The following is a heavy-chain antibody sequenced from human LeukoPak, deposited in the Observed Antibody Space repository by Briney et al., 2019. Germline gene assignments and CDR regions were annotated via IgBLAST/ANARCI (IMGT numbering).Heavy chain of an antibody. V-gene: IGHV6-1*01. CDR3: SRDGGSGTYYFDY. J-gene: IGHJ4*02. CDR1: GDSVSSNSAA. D-gene: IGHD3-10*01. CDR2: TYYRSKWYK. Sequence: SQTLSLTCAISGDSVSSNSAAWNWIRQSPSRGLEWLGRTYYRSKWYKEYAVSVKSRITINADTSKNQFSLQLNSVTPEDTAVYYCSRDGGSGTYYFDYWGQGTLVTVSS.